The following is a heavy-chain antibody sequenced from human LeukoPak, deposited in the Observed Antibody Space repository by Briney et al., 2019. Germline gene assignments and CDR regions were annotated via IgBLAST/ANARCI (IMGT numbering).Heavy chain of an antibody. Sequence: GGSLRLSCAASGFSFSSYGMTWVRQAPGKGLEWVSSISGGGGSTNSADSVKGRFTISRDNSKNTLYLLMNSLRAEDTAVYYCATPGVGYGMDVWGQGTTVTVSS. CDR1: GFSFSSYG. J-gene: IGHJ6*02. CDR2: ISGGGGST. V-gene: IGHV3-23*01. D-gene: IGHD7-27*01. CDR3: ATPGVGYGMDV.